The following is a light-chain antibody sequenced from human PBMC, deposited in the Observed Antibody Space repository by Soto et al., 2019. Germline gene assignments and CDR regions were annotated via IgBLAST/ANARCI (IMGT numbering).Light chain of an antibody. CDR3: QQTAISPWT. J-gene: IGKJ1*01. Sequence: DIQMTQSASSLSASVGDRVTIPCRASQSVSIYVNWYQHKPGKAPKLLIFTTSSLESGVPSRFSGSGSGTDFALTISSLHPEDFATYYCQQTAISPWTFGQGTTVEF. V-gene: IGKV1-39*01. CDR1: QSVSIY. CDR2: TTS.